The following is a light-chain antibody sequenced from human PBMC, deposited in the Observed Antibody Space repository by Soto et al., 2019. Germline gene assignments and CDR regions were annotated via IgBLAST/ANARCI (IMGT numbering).Light chain of an antibody. CDR1: QSVSSN. CDR3: QQYDVSPPIT. Sequence: EIVMTQSPATLSVSPGERATLSSRASQSVSSNLAWYQQKPGQAPRLLIYGASTRATGIPARFSGSGSGTEFTLTISSLQSEDFAVYYCQQYDVSPPITFGQGTRLEI. J-gene: IGKJ5*01. V-gene: IGKV3-15*01. CDR2: GAS.